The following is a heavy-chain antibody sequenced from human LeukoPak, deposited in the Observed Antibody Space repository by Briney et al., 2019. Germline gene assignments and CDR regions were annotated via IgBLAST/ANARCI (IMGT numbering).Heavy chain of an antibody. D-gene: IGHD3-10*01. CDR2: IHYSEST. Sequence: SETLSLTCTVSGXSIRSYYGGWIRQPPGKGLEWIGYIHYSESTKYNPSLKSRVTMSVDTSKNQFSLKLSSVTAADTAVYYCASRSGSFSDALDIWGQGTLVTVSS. CDR3: ASRSGSFSDALDI. V-gene: IGHV4-59*08. CDR1: GXSIRSYY. J-gene: IGHJ3*02.